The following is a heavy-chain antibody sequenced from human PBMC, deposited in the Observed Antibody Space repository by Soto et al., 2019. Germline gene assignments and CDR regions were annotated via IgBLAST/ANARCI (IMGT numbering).Heavy chain of an antibody. CDR2: IIPIFGTA. V-gene: IGHV1-69*01. D-gene: IGHD3-9*01. CDR3: SRVHGAYSSSSVRTDEILSGYYGSYYYGMYV. Sequence: QVQLVQSGAEVKKPGSSVKVSCKASGGTFSSYAISWVRQSPGQGLEWMGVIIPIFGTANYAQKFQGRVTITADESTSTAYMELRSLRSEDTAVYYWSRVHGAYSSSSVRTDEILSGYYGSYYYGMYVRGQGTTVTVSS. CDR1: GGTFSSYA. J-gene: IGHJ6*02.